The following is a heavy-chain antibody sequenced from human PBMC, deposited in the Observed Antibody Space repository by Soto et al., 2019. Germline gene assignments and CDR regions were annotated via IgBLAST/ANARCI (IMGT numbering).Heavy chain of an antibody. J-gene: IGHJ4*02. Sequence: EVQLLESGGGLVQPGGSLRLSCAASGFTFSSYAMSWVRQAPGKGLERVSAISGSGGSTYYADSVKGRFTISRDNSKNTLYLQMNSLRAEDTAVYYCAKDRVVVVAASPFDYWGQGTLVTVPS. CDR1: GFTFSSYA. CDR3: AKDRVVVVAASPFDY. D-gene: IGHD2-15*01. V-gene: IGHV3-23*01. CDR2: ISGSGGST.